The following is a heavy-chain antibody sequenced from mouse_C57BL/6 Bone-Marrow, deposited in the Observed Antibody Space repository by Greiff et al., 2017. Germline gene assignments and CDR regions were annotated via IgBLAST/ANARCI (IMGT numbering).Heavy chain of an antibody. V-gene: IGHV1-9*01. D-gene: IGHD4-1*01. CDR3: AREWDVRYYSKDY. CDR1: GFTFTGYW. CDR2: ILPGSGST. J-gene: IGHJ4*01. Sequence: QVQLQQSGAELMQPGASVKLSCNATGFTFTGYWIEWVKQRPGHGLEWIGEILPGSGSTNYNETFKGKATFTADTSSNAAYMQLSSLTTEDSAIYYCAREWDVRYYSKDYWGQGTSVTVSS.